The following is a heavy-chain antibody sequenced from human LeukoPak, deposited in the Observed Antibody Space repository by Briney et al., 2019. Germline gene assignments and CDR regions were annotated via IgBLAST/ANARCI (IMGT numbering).Heavy chain of an antibody. D-gene: IGHD5-12*01. V-gene: IGHV4-61*02. Sequence: SETLSLTCTVSGGSISSGSYYWSWIRQPAGKGLEWIGRIYTGGSTNYNPSLKSRVTISVDTSKNQFSLKLSSVTAADTAVYYCARDRTRGGYPTYYFDYWGQGTLVTVSS. J-gene: IGHJ4*02. CDR2: IYTGGST. CDR1: GGSISSGSYY. CDR3: ARDRTRGGYPTYYFDY.